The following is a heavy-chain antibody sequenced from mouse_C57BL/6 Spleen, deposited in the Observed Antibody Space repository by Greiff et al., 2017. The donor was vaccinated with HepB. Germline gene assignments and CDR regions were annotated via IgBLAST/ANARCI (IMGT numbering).Heavy chain of an antibody. D-gene: IGHD1-1*01. CDR2: INPNSSTI. Sequence: EVKLLESGGGLVQPGGSLKLSCAASGIYFSRYWMSWVRRAPGKGLEWIGEINPNSSTINYAPSLKDKFIISRDNAKNTLYLQMSKVRSEDTALYYCASQITTVVATGAMDYWGQGTSVTVSS. CDR1: GIYFSRYW. V-gene: IGHV4-1*01. J-gene: IGHJ4*01. CDR3: ASQITTVVATGAMDY.